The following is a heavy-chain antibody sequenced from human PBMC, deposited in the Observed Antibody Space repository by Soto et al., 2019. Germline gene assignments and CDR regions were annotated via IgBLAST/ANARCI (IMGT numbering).Heavy chain of an antibody. CDR3: AKPMRVGELYYYYGMDV. V-gene: IGHV3-23*01. CDR2: ISGSGGST. CDR1: GFTFSSYA. Sequence: AGGSLRLSCAVSGFTFSSYAMSWVRQAPRKGLEWVSAISGSGGSTYYADSVKGRFTISRDNSKNTLYLQMNSLRAEDTAVYYCAKPMRVGELYYYYGMDVWGQGTTVTVSS. D-gene: IGHD3-10*01. J-gene: IGHJ6*02.